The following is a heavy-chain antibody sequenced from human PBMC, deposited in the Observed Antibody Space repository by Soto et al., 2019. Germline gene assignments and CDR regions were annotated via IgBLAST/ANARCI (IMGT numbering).Heavy chain of an antibody. V-gene: IGHV4-34*01. Sequence: TSETLSLTCAVYGGSFSGYYWSWIRQPPGKGLEWIGEINHSGSTNYNPSLKSRVTISVDTSKNQFSLKLSSVTAADTAVYYCARVKEQLVRRSLFDYWGQGTLVTVSS. J-gene: IGHJ4*02. CDR1: GGSFSGYY. CDR2: INHSGST. CDR3: ARVKEQLVRRSLFDY. D-gene: IGHD6-13*01.